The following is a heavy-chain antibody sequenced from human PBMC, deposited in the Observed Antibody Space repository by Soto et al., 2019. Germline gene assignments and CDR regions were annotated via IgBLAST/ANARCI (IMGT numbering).Heavy chain of an antibody. V-gene: IGHV4-30-4*01. CDR1: GGSISSGDYY. D-gene: IGHD2-2*01. CDR2: IYYSGST. J-gene: IGHJ5*02. Sequence: QVQLQESGPGLVKPSQTLSLTCTVSGGSISSGDYYWSWIHQPPGKGLEWIGYIYYSGSTYYNPSLKSRVTISVDTSKNQFSLKLSSVTAADTAVYYCARATIVLVPAAMVSHWFDPWGQGTLVTVSS. CDR3: ARATIVLVPAAMVSHWFDP.